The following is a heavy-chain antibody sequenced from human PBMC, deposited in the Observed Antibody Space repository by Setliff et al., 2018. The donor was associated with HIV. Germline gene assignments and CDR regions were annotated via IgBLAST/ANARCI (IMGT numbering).Heavy chain of an antibody. V-gene: IGHV1-69*13. J-gene: IGHJ4*02. CDR3: ARDYWKVPDH. CDR1: GGTFSSYA. Sequence: SVKVSCKASGGTFSSYAISWVRQTPGQGLEWMGGIIAISGTPNYAQKFQGRVTITADESTSTAYMELSSLRSEDTAVYYCARDYWKVPDHWGQGTLVTVSS. D-gene: IGHD1-1*01. CDR2: IIAISGTP.